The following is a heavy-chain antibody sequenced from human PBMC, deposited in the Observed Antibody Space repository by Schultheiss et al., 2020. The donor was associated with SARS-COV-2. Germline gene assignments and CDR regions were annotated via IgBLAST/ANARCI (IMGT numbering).Heavy chain of an antibody. CDR2: IYYSGST. Sequence: SQTLSLTCAVSGGSISSYYWSWIRQPPGKGPEWIGYIYYSGSTNYNPSLKSRVTMSVDTSKNQFSLKLSSVTAADTAVYYCARDGYRGAPFDYWGQGTLVTVSS. CDR3: ARDGYRGAPFDY. J-gene: IGHJ4*02. D-gene: IGHD5-24*01. CDR1: GGSISSYY. V-gene: IGHV4-59*12.